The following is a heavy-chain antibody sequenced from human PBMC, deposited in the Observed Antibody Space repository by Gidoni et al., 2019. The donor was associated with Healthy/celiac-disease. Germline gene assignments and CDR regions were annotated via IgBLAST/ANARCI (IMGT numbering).Heavy chain of an antibody. Sequence: QVQLQQSGPGPVKPSQTLSPTCAISGDSVPSTSAAWNWIRQSPSRGLEWLGRTYYRSKWYNDYAVSVKSRITINPDTSKNQFSLQLNSVTPEDTAVYYCARDPGYSCGWYFDYWGQGTLVTVSS. D-gene: IGHD6-19*01. CDR2: TYYRSKWYN. CDR1: GDSVPSTSAA. V-gene: IGHV6-1*01. J-gene: IGHJ4*02. CDR3: ARDPGYSCGWYFDY.